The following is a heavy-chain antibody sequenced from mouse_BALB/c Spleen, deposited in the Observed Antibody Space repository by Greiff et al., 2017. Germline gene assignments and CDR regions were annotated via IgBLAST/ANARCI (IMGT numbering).Heavy chain of an antibody. CDR1: GFSLTSYD. CDR3: VRGCGEGYYAMDY. V-gene: IGHV2-9-2*01. J-gene: IGHJ4*01. CDR2: IWTGGGT. Sequence: QVQLKESGPGLVAPSQSLSITCTVSGFSLTSYDISWIRQPPGKGLEWLGVIWTGGGTNYNSAFMSRLSISKDNSKSQVFLQMNSLQTDDTAIYYCVRGCGEGYYAMDYWGQGTSVTVSS.